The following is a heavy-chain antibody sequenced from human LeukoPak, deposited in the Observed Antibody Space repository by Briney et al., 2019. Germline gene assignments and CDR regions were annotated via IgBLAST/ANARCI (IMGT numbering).Heavy chain of an antibody. D-gene: IGHD3-22*01. V-gene: IGHV1-18*01. Sequence: GASVKVSCKASGYTFTSYGISWVRQAPGQGLEWMGWISAYNGNTNYAQKLQGRVTMTTDTSTSTAYMELRSLRSDDTAVYYCARDRLVDYYDSSGYYPPEDWGQGTLVTVSP. J-gene: IGHJ4*02. CDR2: ISAYNGNT. CDR3: ARDRLVDYYDSSGYYPPED. CDR1: GYTFTSYG.